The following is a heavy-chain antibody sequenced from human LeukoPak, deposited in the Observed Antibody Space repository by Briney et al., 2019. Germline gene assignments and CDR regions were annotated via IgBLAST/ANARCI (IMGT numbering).Heavy chain of an antibody. CDR2: IYSGGNT. Sequence: QPGGSLGLSCAASGFTVSTNYMSWVRQAPGRGLEWVSVIYSGGNTYYADSVKGRFTISRDNSKNTLYLQMNSLRADDTAVYYCARDSGTTVGYFDYWGQGTLVTVSS. J-gene: IGHJ4*02. V-gene: IGHV3-66*01. CDR3: ARDSGTTVGYFDY. D-gene: IGHD4-23*01. CDR1: GFTVSTNY.